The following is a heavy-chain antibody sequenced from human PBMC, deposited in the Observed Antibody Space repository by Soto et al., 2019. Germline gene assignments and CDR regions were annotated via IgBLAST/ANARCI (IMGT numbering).Heavy chain of an antibody. CDR2: VIPIFGTA. CDR3: ASHGITGTWVYYYGMDV. J-gene: IGHJ6*02. D-gene: IGHD1-7*01. V-gene: IGHV1-69*12. CDR1: GGTFSSYA. Sequence: QVQLVQSAAEVKKPGSSVKVSCKASGGTFSSYAISWVRQAPGQGIEWMGGVIPIFGTANYAQKFQGRVTITADESTSTAYMELSSLRSEDTAVYYCASHGITGTWVYYYGMDVWGQGTTVTVSS.